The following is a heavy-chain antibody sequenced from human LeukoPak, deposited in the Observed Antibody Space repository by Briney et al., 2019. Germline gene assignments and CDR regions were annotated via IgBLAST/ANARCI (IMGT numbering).Heavy chain of an antibody. CDR2: ISGSGGST. Sequence: GGSLRLSCAASGFTFSSYGMHWVRQAPGKGLEWVSGISGSGGSTYYADSVKGRFTISRDNSKNTLYLQMNSLRAEDTAVYYCARDGGGSGTLDYWGQGTLVTVSS. CDR1: GFTFSSYG. V-gene: IGHV3-23*01. D-gene: IGHD3-10*01. J-gene: IGHJ4*02. CDR3: ARDGGGSGTLDY.